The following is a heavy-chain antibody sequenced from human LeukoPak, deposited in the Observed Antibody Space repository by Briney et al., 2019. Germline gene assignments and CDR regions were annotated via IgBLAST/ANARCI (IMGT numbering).Heavy chain of an antibody. J-gene: IGHJ4*02. CDR3: AKGPKLGDGFHCDY. CDR2: ISGSADNT. Sequence: GGSLRLSCVASGFIFDNYALSWVRQAPGKGLEWVTGISGSADNTYYADSVKGRFTISRDISKNTVYLQMNNLRVDDTAVYYCAKGPKLGDGFHCDYWGQGTLVTVSS. V-gene: IGHV3-23*01. D-gene: IGHD5-24*01. CDR1: GFIFDNYA.